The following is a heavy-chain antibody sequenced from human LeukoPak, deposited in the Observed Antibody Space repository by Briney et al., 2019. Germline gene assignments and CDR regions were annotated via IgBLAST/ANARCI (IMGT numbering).Heavy chain of an antibody. D-gene: IGHD3-10*01. J-gene: IGHJ4*02. CDR2: INHSGST. CDR1: GGSFSGYY. Sequence: SETLSLTCAVYGGSFSGYYRSWIRQPPGKGLEWIGEINHSGSTNYNPSLKSRVTISVDTSKNQFSLKLSSVTAADTAVYYCARETPDGSGSYQLDYWGQGTLVTVSS. CDR3: ARETPDGSGSYQLDY. V-gene: IGHV4-34*01.